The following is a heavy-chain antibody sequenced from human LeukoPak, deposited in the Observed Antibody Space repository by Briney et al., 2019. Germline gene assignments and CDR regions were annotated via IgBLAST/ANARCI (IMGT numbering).Heavy chain of an antibody. J-gene: IGHJ6*02. Sequence: PGGSLRLSCAASGFTFSESWMSWVRQVPGQGLEWVAHINHEGGGIQYVDSVKGRFTISRDNAKGSVYLQMNSLRAEDTAIYHCATYINRVAGDVWGQGTTVIVSS. CDR2: INHEGGGI. V-gene: IGHV3-7*01. CDR1: GFTFSESW. D-gene: IGHD1-14*01. CDR3: ATYINRVAGDV.